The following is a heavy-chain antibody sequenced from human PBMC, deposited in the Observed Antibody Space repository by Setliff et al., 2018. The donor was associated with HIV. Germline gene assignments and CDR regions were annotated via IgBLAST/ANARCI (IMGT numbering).Heavy chain of an antibody. D-gene: IGHD3-3*01. Sequence: PGGSLRLSCAASGFTVSSYSMNWARQAPGKGLEWVSSISSSSSYIYYADSVKGRFTISRDNAKNSLYLQMNSLRAEDTAVYYCARDQGNTIFGVVSRGWFDPWGQGTLVTVSS. J-gene: IGHJ5*02. CDR2: ISSSSSYI. V-gene: IGHV3-21*01. CDR3: ARDQGNTIFGVVSRGWFDP. CDR1: GFTVSSYS.